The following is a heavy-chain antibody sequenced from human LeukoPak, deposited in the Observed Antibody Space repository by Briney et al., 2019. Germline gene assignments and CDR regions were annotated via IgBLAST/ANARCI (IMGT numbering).Heavy chain of an antibody. V-gene: IGHV1-8*01. J-gene: IGHJ3*02. Sequence: GASVKVPCKASGYTFITYDINWVRQATGQGLEWMGWMNPNSGNTGYAQKFQGRVTMTRNTSITTAYMELSSLRSEDTAVYYCARRYCSSTNCYRAFDIWGQGTMVTVSS. CDR3: ARRYCSSTNCYRAFDI. CDR1: GYTFITYD. D-gene: IGHD2-2*01. CDR2: MNPNSGNT.